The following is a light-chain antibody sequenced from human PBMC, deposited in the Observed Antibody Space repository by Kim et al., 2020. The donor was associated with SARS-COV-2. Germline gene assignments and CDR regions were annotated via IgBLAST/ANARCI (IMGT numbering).Light chain of an antibody. V-gene: IGLV6-57*02. CDR3: QSYDSSNHVV. CDR1: RHSIASNY. CDR2: EDN. Sequence: TVTISCTGSRHSIASNYVQWYQQRPGSAPTTVIYEDNQRPSGVPARFSGSIDSSSNSASLTISGLKTEDEADYYCQSYDSSNHVVFGGGTQLTVL. J-gene: IGLJ2*01.